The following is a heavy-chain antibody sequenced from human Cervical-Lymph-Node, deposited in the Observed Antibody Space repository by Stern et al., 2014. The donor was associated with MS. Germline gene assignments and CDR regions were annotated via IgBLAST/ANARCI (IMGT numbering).Heavy chain of an antibody. V-gene: IGHV1-2*02. CDR3: ARQYYGMDV. J-gene: IGHJ6*02. Sequence: VQLVESGAEMKKPGASVKVSCKASGYTFTDYYMHCVRQAPGQGLEWMGWINPDNGDTDSVQKFQGRVTMTRDTSISTAYMELSRLSSDDAAMYYCARQYYGMDVWGQGTTVTVSS. D-gene: IGHD4-11*01. CDR1: GYTFTDYY. CDR2: INPDNGDT.